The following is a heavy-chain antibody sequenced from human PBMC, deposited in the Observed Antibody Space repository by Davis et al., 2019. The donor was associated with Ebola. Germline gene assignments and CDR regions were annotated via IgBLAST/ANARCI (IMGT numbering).Heavy chain of an antibody. CDR3: AREFVSGDGDYSHWFDP. CDR1: GYTFTSYG. CDR2: IIPIFGTA. D-gene: IGHD4-17*01. Sequence: SVKVSCKASGYTFTSYGISWVRQAPGQGLEWMGGIIPIFGTANYAQKFQGRVTITADKSTSTAYMELSSLRSEDTAVYYCAREFVSGDGDYSHWFDPWGQGTLVTVSS. J-gene: IGHJ5*02. V-gene: IGHV1-69*06.